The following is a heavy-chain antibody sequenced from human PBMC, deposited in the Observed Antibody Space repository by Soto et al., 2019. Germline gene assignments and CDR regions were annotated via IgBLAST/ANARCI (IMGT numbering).Heavy chain of an antibody. CDR3: ARSYYGDRPEYFRH. J-gene: IGHJ1*01. CDR2: INPNSGGT. V-gene: IGHV1-2*04. D-gene: IGHD4-17*01. Sequence: ASVKVSCKASGCTFTGYYMHWVRQAPGQGLEWMGWINPNSGGTNYAQKFQGWVTMTRDTSISTAYMELSRLRSDDTAVYYCARSYYGDRPEYFRHWGQGCLFTISS. CDR1: GCTFTGYY.